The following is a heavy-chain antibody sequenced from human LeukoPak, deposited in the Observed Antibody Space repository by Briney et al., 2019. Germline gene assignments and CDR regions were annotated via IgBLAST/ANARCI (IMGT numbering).Heavy chain of an antibody. CDR3: ARYCSSTSCYPSKDYYYYYMDV. D-gene: IGHD2-2*01. CDR2: ISWNSGSI. V-gene: IGHV3-9*01. Sequence: PGGSLRLSCAASGFIFDDYAMHWVRQAPGKGLEWVSGISWNSGSIGYADSVKGRFTISRDNSKNTLYLQMNSLRAEDTAVYYCARYCSSTSCYPSKDYYYYYMDVWGKGTTVTVSS. CDR1: GFIFDDYA. J-gene: IGHJ6*03.